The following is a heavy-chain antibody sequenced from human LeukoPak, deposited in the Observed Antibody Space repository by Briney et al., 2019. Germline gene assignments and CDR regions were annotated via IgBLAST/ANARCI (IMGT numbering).Heavy chain of an antibody. Sequence: GRSLRLSCAASGFTFSSYGMHWVRQAPGKGLEWVAVIWYDGSNKYYADSVKGRFTISRDNSKNTLYLQMNSLRAEDTAVYYCAKEPHYSNYAYYMDVWGKGTTVTASS. D-gene: IGHD4-11*01. CDR3: AKEPHYSNYAYYMDV. V-gene: IGHV3-33*06. CDR2: IWYDGSNK. J-gene: IGHJ6*03. CDR1: GFTFSSYG.